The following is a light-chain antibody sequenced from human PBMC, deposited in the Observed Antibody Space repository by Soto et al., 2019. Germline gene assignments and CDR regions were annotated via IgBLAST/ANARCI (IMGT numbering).Light chain of an antibody. J-gene: IGKJ2*01. CDR3: QQYSSYLYS. CDR2: DAS. Sequence: DIQMTQSPSTLSASVGDRVTITCRASQSISNWLAWYHQKPGKAPKLLIYDASTLETGVPSRFSGSGSGTEFTLTITSLQPDDVATYYCQQYSSYLYSFGQGTKLEIK. V-gene: IGKV1-5*01. CDR1: QSISNW.